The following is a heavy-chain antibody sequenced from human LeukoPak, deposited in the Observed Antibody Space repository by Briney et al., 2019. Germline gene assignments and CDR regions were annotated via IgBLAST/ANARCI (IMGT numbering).Heavy chain of an antibody. V-gene: IGHV4-34*01. CDR3: ARGLVLVALFDY. D-gene: IGHD2-15*01. J-gene: IGHJ4*02. CDR2: INHSGST. Sequence: SETLSLTCTVSGGSISSYYWSWIRQPPGKGLEWIGEINHSGSTNYNPSLKSRVTISVDTSKNQFSLKLSSVTAADTAVYYCARGLVLVALFDYWGQGTLVTVSS. CDR1: GGSISSYY.